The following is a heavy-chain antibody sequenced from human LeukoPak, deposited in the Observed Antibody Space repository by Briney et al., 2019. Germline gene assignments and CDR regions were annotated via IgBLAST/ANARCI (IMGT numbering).Heavy chain of an antibody. J-gene: IGHJ4*02. CDR1: GFIFSAYS. CDR3: ARDRDYSFGF. Sequence: GGSLRLSCAASGFIFSAYSMNWVRQVPGRGLEWLSYFNSASGTISYADSVKGRFTISRDNAKNSLYLQMNSLRAEDTAVYYCARDRDYSFGFWGQGTLVTVSS. CDR2: FNSASGTI. V-gene: IGHV3-48*01.